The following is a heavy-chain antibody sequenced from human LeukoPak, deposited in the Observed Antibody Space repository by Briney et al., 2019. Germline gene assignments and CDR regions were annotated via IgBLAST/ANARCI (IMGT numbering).Heavy chain of an antibody. J-gene: IGHJ3*02. D-gene: IGHD3-22*01. Sequence: GASVKVSCKASGYTFTSYGISWVRQAPGQGLEWMGWINPNSGGTNYAQKFQGRVTMTRDTSISTAYMELSRLRSDDTAVYYCARPQGNYYDSSGYYYNAFDIWGQGTMVTVSS. V-gene: IGHV1-2*02. CDR3: ARPQGNYYDSSGYYYNAFDI. CDR1: GYTFTSYG. CDR2: INPNSGGT.